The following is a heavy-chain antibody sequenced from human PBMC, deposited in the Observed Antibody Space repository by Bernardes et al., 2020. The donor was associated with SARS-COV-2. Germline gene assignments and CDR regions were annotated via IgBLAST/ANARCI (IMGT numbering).Heavy chain of an antibody. CDR1: GGSFTYYY. D-gene: IGHD4-17*01. CDR2: ISYSGTT. V-gene: IGHV4-59*01. Sequence: SETLSLTCTVSGGSFTYYYWNWIRQPPGKGLEWLGYISYSGTTNYNPSLKSRVAMSLATSKNQFSLQLSSVTAADTATYYCAREISGDYSGFDYWGQGTLVTVSS. J-gene: IGHJ4*02. CDR3: AREISGDYSGFDY.